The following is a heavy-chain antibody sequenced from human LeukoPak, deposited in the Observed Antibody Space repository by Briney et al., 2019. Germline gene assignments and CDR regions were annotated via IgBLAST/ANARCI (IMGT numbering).Heavy chain of an antibody. CDR2: IYYSGST. Sequence: SETLSLTCTVSGGSISSYYWSWIRQPPGKGLEWIGYIYYSGSTNYNPSLKSRVTISVGTSKNQFSLKLSSVTAADTAVYYCAGSGYSYGPPGFDYWGQGTLVTVSS. J-gene: IGHJ4*02. V-gene: IGHV4-59*01. CDR3: AGSGYSYGPPGFDY. D-gene: IGHD5-18*01. CDR1: GGSISSYY.